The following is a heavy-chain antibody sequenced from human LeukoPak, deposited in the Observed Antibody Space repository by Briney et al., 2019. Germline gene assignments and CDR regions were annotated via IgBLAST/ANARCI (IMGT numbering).Heavy chain of an antibody. D-gene: IGHD3-3*01. V-gene: IGHV3-23*01. CDR2: ISGSGGST. J-gene: IGHJ4*02. CDR3: AKGGTVLRFLEWLLGGSYFDY. Sequence: QPGGPLRLSCAASGFTFSSYAMSWVRQAPGKGLEWGSAISGSGGSTYYADSVKGRFTISRDNSKNTLYLQMNSLRAEDTAVYYCAKGGTVLRFLEWLLGGSYFDYWGQGTLVTVSS. CDR1: GFTFSSYA.